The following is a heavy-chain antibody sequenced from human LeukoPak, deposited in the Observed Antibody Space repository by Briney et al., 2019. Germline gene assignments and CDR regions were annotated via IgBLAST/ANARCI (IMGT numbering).Heavy chain of an antibody. J-gene: IGHJ4*02. CDR2: TRNKANSYTT. V-gene: IGHV3-72*01. CDR1: GFTFSDHY. D-gene: IGHD5-12*01. CDR3: VRVGSGYEFDC. Sequence: GGSLRLSCAASGFTFSDHYMDWVRQAPGKGLEWVGRTRNKANSYTTEYAASVKGRFTISRDDSKNSLYLQMNSLKTEDTAVYYCVRVGSGYEFDCRGQGTLVTVSS.